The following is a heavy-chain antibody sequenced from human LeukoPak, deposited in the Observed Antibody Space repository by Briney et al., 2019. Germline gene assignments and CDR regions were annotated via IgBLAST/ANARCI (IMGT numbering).Heavy chain of an antibody. CDR2: IQYDGISK. Sequence: GGSLRLSCAASGLIFSNYGMHWVRQAPGKGLEWVTLIQYDGISKYYADSVKGRFTISRDNSKNTLYLQMNSLRPEDTTVYYCVEEAGSVAGRFDHWGQGNMVTVSS. J-gene: IGHJ4*02. D-gene: IGHD6-19*01. V-gene: IGHV3-30*02. CDR1: GLIFSNYG. CDR3: VEEAGSVAGRFDH.